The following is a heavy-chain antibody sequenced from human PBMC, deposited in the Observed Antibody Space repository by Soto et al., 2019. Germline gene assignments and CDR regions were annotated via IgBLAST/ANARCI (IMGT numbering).Heavy chain of an antibody. D-gene: IGHD2-2*02. CDR3: ARAPAIAAPGSFDP. CDR1: GGTFSSYT. CDR2: IIPILGIA. J-gene: IGHJ5*02. Sequence: QVQLVQSGAEVKKPGSSVKVSCKASGGTFSSYTISWVRQAPGQGLEWMGRIIPILGIANYAQKFQGRVTITADKSTSTAYMELSSLRSEDTAAYYCARAPAIAAPGSFDPWGQGTLVTVSS. V-gene: IGHV1-69*02.